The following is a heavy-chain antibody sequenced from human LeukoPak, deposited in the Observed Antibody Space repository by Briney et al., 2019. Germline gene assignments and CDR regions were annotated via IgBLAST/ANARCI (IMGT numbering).Heavy chain of an antibody. Sequence: GGSLRLSCAASGFTFSSYSMNWVRQAPGKGLEWVSYISSSSSTVYYADSVKGRFTISRDNAKNSLYLQMNSLRAEDTAVYYCARDCTTTLSYYFDYWGQGTLVTVSS. CDR2: ISSSSSTV. V-gene: IGHV3-48*01. D-gene: IGHD2-8*01. CDR1: GFTFSSYS. J-gene: IGHJ4*02. CDR3: ARDCTTTLSYYFDY.